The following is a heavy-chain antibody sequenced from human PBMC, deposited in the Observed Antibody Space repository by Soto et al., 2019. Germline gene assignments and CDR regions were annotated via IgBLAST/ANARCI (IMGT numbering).Heavy chain of an antibody. CDR1: GGTFSSYA. Sequence: GASVKVSCKASGGTFSSYAISWVRQAPGQGLEWMGGIIPIFGTANYAQKFQGRVTITADESTSTAYMELSSLRSEDTAVYYCARDRGYGSGWYNWFDPWGQGTLVTVSS. CDR2: IIPIFGTA. CDR3: ARDRGYGSGWYNWFDP. D-gene: IGHD6-19*01. V-gene: IGHV1-69*13. J-gene: IGHJ5*02.